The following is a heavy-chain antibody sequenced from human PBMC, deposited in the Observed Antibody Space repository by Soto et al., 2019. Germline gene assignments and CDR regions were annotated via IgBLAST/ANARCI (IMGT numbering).Heavy chain of an antibody. Sequence: GGSLRLSCAASGFTVSTKYMSWVRQAPGKGLEWVSVIYSGGSTFYADSVRGRFTISRDNSKNTVNLQMNSLRAEDTAVYYCARDPWAADYWGPAPLVTVSS. V-gene: IGHV3-66*01. D-gene: IGHD3-16*01. CDR2: IYSGGST. CDR1: GFTVSTKY. J-gene: IGHJ4*02. CDR3: ARDPWAADY.